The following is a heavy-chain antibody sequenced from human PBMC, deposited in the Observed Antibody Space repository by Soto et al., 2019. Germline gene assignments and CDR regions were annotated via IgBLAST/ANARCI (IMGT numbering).Heavy chain of an antibody. J-gene: IGHJ4*02. CDR2: IYSSGST. D-gene: IGHD6-19*01. V-gene: IGHV4-59*08. Sequence: QVQLQESGPGLVKPSETLSLTCTVSGGSISSYYWNWIRQPPGKGLEWIGYIYSSGSTNYNPSLNSRLXTSXDXYKNQFSLNLTSVTAADTAVYYCARFGSIAVTRFDYWGQGVLVTVSS. CDR1: GGSISSYY. CDR3: ARFGSIAVTRFDY.